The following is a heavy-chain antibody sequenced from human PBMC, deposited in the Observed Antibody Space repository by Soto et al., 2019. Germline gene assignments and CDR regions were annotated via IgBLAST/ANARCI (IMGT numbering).Heavy chain of an antibody. CDR3: ARQRACGTTPGDGFEI. V-gene: IGHV3-23*02. Sequence: PGGSLKLSCAASGYTFTNYSMSWVRQLPGKCLAWLSVIRRSGSITNYVDSLRGLFTVSGDKSRSTLYLQLNSLKAEDTAVYYCARQRACGTTPGDGFEILGQGTMVTVSS. D-gene: IGHD1-1*01. CDR1: GYTFTNYS. J-gene: IGHJ3*02. CDR2: IRRSGSIT.